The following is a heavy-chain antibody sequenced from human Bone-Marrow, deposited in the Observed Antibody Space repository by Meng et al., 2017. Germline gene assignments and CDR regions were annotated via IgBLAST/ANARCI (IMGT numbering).Heavy chain of an antibody. CDR1: GYTFTGYY. J-gene: IGHJ3*02. CDR2: INPNSGGT. D-gene: IGHD3-22*01. V-gene: IGHV1-2*02. Sequence: SVKVSCKASGYTFTGYYVHWVRQAPGQGLEWMGWINPNSGGTNYAQKFQGRVTMTRDTSISTAYMELSRLRSDDTAVYYCARAFDSSGYYQDAFDIWGQGTMVTVSS. CDR3: ARAFDSSGYYQDAFDI.